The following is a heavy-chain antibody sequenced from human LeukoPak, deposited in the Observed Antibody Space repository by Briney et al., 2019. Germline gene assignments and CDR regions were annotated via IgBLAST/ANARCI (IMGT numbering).Heavy chain of an antibody. Sequence: SETLSLTCTVSGGSISPYYWSWIRQPPGKGLEWIGYIYYSGSGSTNHNPALKSRVTISVDTSKNQFSLTLSSVTAADTAVYYCARHAVYAGSGWSFDYWGKGTLVTVSS. D-gene: IGHD6-19*01. CDR1: GGSISPYY. J-gene: IGHJ4*02. CDR3: ARHAVYAGSGWSFDY. CDR2: IYYSGSGST. V-gene: IGHV4-59*08.